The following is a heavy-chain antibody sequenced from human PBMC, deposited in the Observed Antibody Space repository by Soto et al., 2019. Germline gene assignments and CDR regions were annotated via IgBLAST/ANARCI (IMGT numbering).Heavy chain of an antibody. V-gene: IGHV3-21*01. CDR1: GFTFSSYS. CDR3: ARDGDEGIAVAGTSFSDY. J-gene: IGHJ4*02. D-gene: IGHD6-19*01. Sequence: GGSLRLSCAASGFTFSSYSMNWVRQAPGKGLEWVSSISGSSSYIYYADSVKGRFTISRDNAKNSLYLQMNSLRAEDTAVYYCARDGDEGIAVAGTSFSDYWGQGTLVTVSS. CDR2: ISGSSSYI.